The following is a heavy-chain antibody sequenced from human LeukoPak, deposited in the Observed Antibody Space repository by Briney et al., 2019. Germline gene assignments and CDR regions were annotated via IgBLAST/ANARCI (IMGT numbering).Heavy chain of an antibody. Sequence: GGSLRLSCAASGFTFSSYWMSWVRQAPGKGLEWVANIKQDGSEKYYVDSVKGRFTISRDNAKNSLYLQMNSLRAEDTALYYCARQTYDSDVDYWGQGTLVTVSS. CDR2: IKQDGSEK. D-gene: IGHD3-10*01. CDR1: GFTFSSYW. V-gene: IGHV3-7*03. J-gene: IGHJ4*02. CDR3: ARQTYDSDVDY.